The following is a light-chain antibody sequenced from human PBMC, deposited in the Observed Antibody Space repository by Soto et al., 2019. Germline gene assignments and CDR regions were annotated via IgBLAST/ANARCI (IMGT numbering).Light chain of an antibody. CDR3: CSYAGSYTWV. V-gene: IGLV2-11*01. Sequence: QSALTQPRSVSGSPGQSVTISCTGTSSDVGGYNFVSWYQQHPGKAPKLMIYGVTKRPSGVPDRFSGSKSGNTASLTISGLRAEDEADYYCCSYAGSYTWVFGGGTKLTVL. CDR2: GVT. CDR1: SSDVGGYNF. J-gene: IGLJ3*02.